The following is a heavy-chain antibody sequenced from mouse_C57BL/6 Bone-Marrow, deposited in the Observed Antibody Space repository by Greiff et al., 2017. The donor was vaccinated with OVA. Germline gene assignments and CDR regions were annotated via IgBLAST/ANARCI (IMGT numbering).Heavy chain of an antibody. D-gene: IGHD2-1*01. Sequence: EVHLVESGPGLVKPSQSLSLTCSVTGYSITSGYYWNWIRQFPGNKLEWMGYISYDGSNNYNPSLKNRISITRDTSKNQFFLKLNSVTTEDTATYYCASDDYGNYSAMDYWGQGTSVTVSS. J-gene: IGHJ4*01. CDR3: ASDDYGNYSAMDY. CDR2: ISYDGSN. V-gene: IGHV3-6*01. CDR1: GYSITSGYY.